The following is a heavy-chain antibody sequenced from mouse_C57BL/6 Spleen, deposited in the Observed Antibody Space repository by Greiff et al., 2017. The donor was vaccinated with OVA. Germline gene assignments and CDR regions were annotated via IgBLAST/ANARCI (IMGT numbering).Heavy chain of an antibody. D-gene: IGHD3-3*01. V-gene: IGHV1-82*01. CDR1: GYAFSSSW. Sequence: VQLQQSGPELVKPGASVKISCKASGYAFSSSWMNWVKQRPGKGLEWIGRIYPGDGDTNYNGKFKGKATLTADKSSSTAYMQLSSLTSEDSAVYVCARQGLLKAMDYWGQGTSVTVSS. CDR2: IYPGDGDT. CDR3: ARQGLLKAMDY. J-gene: IGHJ4*01.